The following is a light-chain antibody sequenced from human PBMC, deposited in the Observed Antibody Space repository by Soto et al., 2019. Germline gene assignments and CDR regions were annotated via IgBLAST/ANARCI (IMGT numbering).Light chain of an antibody. V-gene: IGLV2-14*01. CDR2: EVT. J-gene: IGLJ3*02. CDR1: ASDIGNYNW. Sequence: QSALTQPASVSGSPGQSITISCTGTASDIGNYNWVSWYQQHPGKAPKLLIYEVTRRPSGVSSRFSGSKSGNAASLTISGLQAEDEAHYYCHSYAAYITLWLFGGGTKLTVL. CDR3: HSYAAYITLWL.